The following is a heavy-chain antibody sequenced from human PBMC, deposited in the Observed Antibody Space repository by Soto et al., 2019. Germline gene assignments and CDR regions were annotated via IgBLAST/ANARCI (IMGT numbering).Heavy chain of an antibody. CDR2: ISGSGGST. J-gene: IGHJ3*02. Sequence: GGSLRLSCAASGFTFSSYAMSWVRQAPGKGLEWVSAISGSGGSTYYAESVKGRFTISRDNSKNTLYLQMNSLRAEDTAVYYCAKVGGIAAAGTSWGAFDIWGQGTMVTVSS. CDR3: AKVGGIAAAGTSWGAFDI. V-gene: IGHV3-23*01. CDR1: GFTFSSYA. D-gene: IGHD6-13*01.